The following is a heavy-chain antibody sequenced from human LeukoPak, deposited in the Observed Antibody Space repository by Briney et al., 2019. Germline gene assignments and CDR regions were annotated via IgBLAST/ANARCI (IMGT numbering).Heavy chain of an antibody. CDR1: GFTFSSYG. CDR2: IRYDGSNK. D-gene: IGHD3-10*01. CDR3: AKDRLMVYYGSGSYYGSQNWFDP. V-gene: IGHV3-30*02. Sequence: GGSLRLSCAASGFTFSSYGMHWVRQAPGKGLEWVAFIRYDGSNKYYADSVKGRFTISRDNSKNTLYLQMNSLRAEDTAVYYCAKDRLMVYYGSGSYYGSQNWFDPWGQGTLVTVSS. J-gene: IGHJ5*02.